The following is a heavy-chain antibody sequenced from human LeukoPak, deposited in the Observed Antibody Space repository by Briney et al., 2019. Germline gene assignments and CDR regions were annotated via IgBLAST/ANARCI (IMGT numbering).Heavy chain of an antibody. CDR3: AQDWTDGDSGIDQ. CDR1: AFTFSRFA. D-gene: IGHD3/OR15-3a*01. CDR2: IRAGGDVT. Sequence: GGSLRLSCAASAFTFSRFAMSWVRQAPGKGLEWVSAIRAGGDVTYYADFVKGRFTISRDNSKNMLFLQMNSLKVEDTAIYFCAQDWTDGDSGIDQWGQGTLVTVS. V-gene: IGHV3-23*01. J-gene: IGHJ4*02.